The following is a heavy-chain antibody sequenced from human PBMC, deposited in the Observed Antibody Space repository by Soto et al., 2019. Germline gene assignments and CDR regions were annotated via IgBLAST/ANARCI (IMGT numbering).Heavy chain of an antibody. CDR2: ISHSGTT. CDR3: ARDAIRGSAAMKTY. CDR1: GFPISSTYS. V-gene: IGHV4-38-2*02. J-gene: IGHJ4*02. Sequence: SETLSLTCLVSGFPISSTYSWGWIRQPPGKGLEWIGSISHSGTTSYSPSLTSRVSISVDTSKNQVSLKLTSVTAADTAVYYCARDAIRGSAAMKTYWGLGTLVTVSS.